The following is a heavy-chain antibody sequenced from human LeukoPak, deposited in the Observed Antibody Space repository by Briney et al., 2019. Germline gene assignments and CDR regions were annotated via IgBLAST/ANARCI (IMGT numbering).Heavy chain of an antibody. CDR2: ISWNSGSI. V-gene: IGHV3-9*01. J-gene: IGHJ6*02. CDR1: GFTFDDYA. Sequence: PGRSLRLSCAASGFTFDDYAMHWVRQAPGKGLEWVSGISWNSGSIGYADSVKGRFTISRDNAKNSLYLQMNSLRAEDTALYYCAGLFGVGEKDHYYYGMDVWGQGTTATVSS. D-gene: IGHD3-10*01. CDR3: AGLFGVGEKDHYYYGMDV.